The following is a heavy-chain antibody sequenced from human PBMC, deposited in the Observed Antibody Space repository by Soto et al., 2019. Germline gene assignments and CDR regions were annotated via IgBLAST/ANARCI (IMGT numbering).Heavy chain of an antibody. CDR3: ARENTEYYDSSGHFDY. CDR2: ISYDGSNK. J-gene: IGHJ4*02. CDR1: GFTFSSYA. V-gene: IGHV3-30-3*01. D-gene: IGHD3-22*01. Sequence: QVQLVESGGGVVQPGRSLRLSCAASGFTFSSYAMHWVRQAPGKGLEWVAVISYDGSNKYYAESVKGRFTISRYNSKNTLYLQMNSLRAEDTAVYYCARENTEYYDSSGHFDYWGQGTLVTVSS.